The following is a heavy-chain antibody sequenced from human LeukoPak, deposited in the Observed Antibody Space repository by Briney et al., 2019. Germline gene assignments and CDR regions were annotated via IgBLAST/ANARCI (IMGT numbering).Heavy chain of an antibody. CDR3: TRSVDTAMANFDY. Sequence: PSETLSLTCAVYGGSLSGYYWSWIRQPPGKGLEWIGEINHSGSTNYNPSLKSRVTISVDTSKNQFSLKLSSVTAADTAVYYCTRSVDTAMANFDYWGQGTLVTVSS. J-gene: IGHJ4*02. CDR1: GGSLSGYY. CDR2: INHSGST. V-gene: IGHV4-34*01. D-gene: IGHD5-18*01.